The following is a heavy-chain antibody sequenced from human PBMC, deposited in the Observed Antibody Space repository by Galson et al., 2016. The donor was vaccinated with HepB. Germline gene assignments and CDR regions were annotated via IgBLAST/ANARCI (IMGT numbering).Heavy chain of an antibody. CDR3: ARHALLLGDSSLYTVTNDY. CDR1: GYSFTKHP. CDR2: IDTGDGDT. V-gene: IGHV1-3*04. J-gene: IGHJ4*02. D-gene: IGHD3-16*02. Sequence: SVKVSCKASGYSFTKHPIHWVRQAPGQRLEWMGWIDTGDGDTKYSQKFQGRLTITRNTSANIAYLDLSSLTSADSALYYCARHALLLGDSSLYTVTNDYWGQGTLVTVSS.